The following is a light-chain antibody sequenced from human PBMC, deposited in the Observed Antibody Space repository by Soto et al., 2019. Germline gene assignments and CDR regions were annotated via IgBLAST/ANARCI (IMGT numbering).Light chain of an antibody. V-gene: IGLV2-14*03. Sequence: QSALTQPASVSGSPGQSITISCTGTSSDVGDYDFVSWYQQHPGKAPKLLIYDVSNRPSGVSNRFSGSKSGNTASLTISGLQAEDEADYYCSSYTNRNTLVFGGGTQLTVL. J-gene: IGLJ3*02. CDR3: SSYTNRNTLV. CDR2: DVS. CDR1: SSDVGDYDF.